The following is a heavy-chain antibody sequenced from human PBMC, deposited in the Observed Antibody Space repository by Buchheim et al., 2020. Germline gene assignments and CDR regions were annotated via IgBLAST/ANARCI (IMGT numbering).Heavy chain of an antibody. Sequence: QVQLVQSGAEVKKPGASVKVSCKASGYTFTSYDINWVRQATGQGLEWMGWMNPNSGNTGSAQKFQGRVTMTRNTSLSTAYMGLSSLRSEDTAVYYCARGGLWQLDYYYYFYGMDVWGQGTT. CDR3: ARGGLWQLDYYYYFYGMDV. CDR1: GYTFTSYD. D-gene: IGHD6-13*01. CDR2: MNPNSGNT. V-gene: IGHV1-8*01. J-gene: IGHJ6*02.